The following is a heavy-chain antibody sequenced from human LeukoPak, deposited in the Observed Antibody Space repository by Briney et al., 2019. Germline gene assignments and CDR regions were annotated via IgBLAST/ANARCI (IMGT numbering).Heavy chain of an antibody. Sequence: PGGSLRLSCAASGFTFSDYYMSWIRQAPGKGLEWVSYIRSSGTTIYYADSVKGRFTISRDKAKNSLYLQMNSLGAEDTAVYYCARGNSGWYYFDYWGQGTLVTVSS. CDR3: ARGNSGWYYFDY. V-gene: IGHV3-11*04. CDR2: IRSSGTTI. CDR1: GFTFSDYY. D-gene: IGHD6-19*01. J-gene: IGHJ4*02.